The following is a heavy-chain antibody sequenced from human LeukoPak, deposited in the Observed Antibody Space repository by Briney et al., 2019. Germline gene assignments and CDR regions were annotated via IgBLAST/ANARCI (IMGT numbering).Heavy chain of an antibody. D-gene: IGHD3-3*01. CDR1: GGSISSYY. Sequence: PSETLSLTCTVSGGSISSYYCSWIRQPPGKRPEGIGHIYYSGSTNYNPSLKSRVTISVDTSKNQFSLKLSSVTAADTAVYYCASRSSIWSGYQDTLYYFDAWGQGTLVTVSS. CDR2: IYYSGST. V-gene: IGHV4-59*01. J-gene: IGHJ4*02. CDR3: ASRSSIWSGYQDTLYYFDA.